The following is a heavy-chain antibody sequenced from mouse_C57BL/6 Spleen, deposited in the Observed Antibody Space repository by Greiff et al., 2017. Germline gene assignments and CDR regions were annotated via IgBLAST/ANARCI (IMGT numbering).Heavy chain of an antibody. CDR1: GYAFSSSW. D-gene: IGHD4-1*01. CDR2: IYPGDGDT. Sequence: QVQLQQSGPELVKPGASVKISCKASGYAFSSSWMNWVKQRPGKGLEWIGRIYPGDGDTNYNGKFKGKATLTADKSSSTAYMQLSSLTSEDSAVYYCARELTGNYFDYWGQGTTRTVSS. V-gene: IGHV1-82*01. CDR3: ARELTGNYFDY. J-gene: IGHJ2*01.